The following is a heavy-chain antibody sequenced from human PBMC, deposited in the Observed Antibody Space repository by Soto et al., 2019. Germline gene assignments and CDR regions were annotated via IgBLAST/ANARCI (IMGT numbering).Heavy chain of an antibody. CDR2: ISSSSSTI. J-gene: IGHJ6*03. D-gene: IGHD6-13*01. Sequence: GGSLRLSCAASGFTFSSYSMNWVRQAPGKGLEWVSYISSSSSTIYYADSVKGQFTISRDNAKNSLYLQMNSLRAEDTAVYYCARTYSSSWSRPYYYMDVWGKGTTVTVSS. CDR3: ARTYSSSWSRPYYYMDV. V-gene: IGHV3-48*01. CDR1: GFTFSSYS.